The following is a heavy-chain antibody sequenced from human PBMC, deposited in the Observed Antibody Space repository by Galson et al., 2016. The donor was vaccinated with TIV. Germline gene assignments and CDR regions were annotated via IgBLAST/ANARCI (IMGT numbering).Heavy chain of an antibody. CDR2: FSIGATRT. Sequence: SLRLSCAASGFSFSYYAMGWVRQGPGKGLEWVSSFSIGATRTYYADSVEGRFTISRDTSRSTLYLQMDSLRADDTALYYCVQGGRDDYNPYFDHWGQGTLVTVSS. V-gene: IGHV3-23*01. D-gene: IGHD5-24*01. J-gene: IGHJ4*02. CDR3: VQGGRDDYNPYFDH. CDR1: GFSFSYYA.